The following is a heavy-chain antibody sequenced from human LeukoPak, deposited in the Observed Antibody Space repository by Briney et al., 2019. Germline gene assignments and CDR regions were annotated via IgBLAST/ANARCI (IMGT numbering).Heavy chain of an antibody. CDR1: GFTFSSYS. CDR3: ARDRVVPAAQDQKNYFDY. Sequence: PGGSLRLSCAASGFTFSSYSMNWVRQAPGKGLEWVSSISSSSSYIYYADSVKGRFTISRDNAKNSLYLQMNSLRAEDTAVYYCARDRVVPAAQDQKNYFDYWGQGTLVTVSS. J-gene: IGHJ4*02. CDR2: ISSSSSYI. V-gene: IGHV3-21*01. D-gene: IGHD2-2*01.